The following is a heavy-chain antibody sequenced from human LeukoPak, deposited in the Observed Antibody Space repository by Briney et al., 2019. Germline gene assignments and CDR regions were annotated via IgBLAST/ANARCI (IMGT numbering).Heavy chain of an antibody. CDR2: IYPGDSDT. J-gene: IGHJ3*02. V-gene: IGHV5-51*01. CDR3: ARGVNWYYVGAAFDI. CDR1: GYSFTSYW. D-gene: IGHD1-7*01. Sequence: GESLKISCKGSGYSFTSYWIGWVRQMPGKGLEWMGIIYPGDSDTRYSPSFQGQVTISADKSISTAYLQWSSLEASDTAMYYCARGVNWYYVGAAFDIWGQGTMVTVSS.